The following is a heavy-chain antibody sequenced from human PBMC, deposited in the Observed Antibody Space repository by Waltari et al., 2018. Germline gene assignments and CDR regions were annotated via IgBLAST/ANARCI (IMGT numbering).Heavy chain of an antibody. Sequence: VQLQQWGAXXLKPSETLSLTCAVYGGSFSGYXWSWIRQXPGKGLEWIGEINHSGSTXYNPSLXXXXTISVDTSKNQFSLKXXSXTAADTAVXYCASSLAAXGYYYYYXXVWGKGTXXTVSS. J-gene: IGHJ6*03. CDR2: INHSGST. V-gene: IGHV4-34*01. D-gene: IGHD2-15*01. CDR1: GGSFSGYX. CDR3: ASSLAAXGYYYYYXXV.